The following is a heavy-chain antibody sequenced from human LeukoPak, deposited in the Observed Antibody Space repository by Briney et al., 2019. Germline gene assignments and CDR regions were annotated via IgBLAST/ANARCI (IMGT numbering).Heavy chain of an antibody. CDR3: ARAQSITMVRGVIMGSWFDP. Sequence: SETLSLTCTVSGGSISSYYWSWIRQPPGKGLEWIGYIYYSGSTYYNPSLKSRVTMSVDTSKNQFSLKLSSVTAVDTAVYYCARAQSITMVRGVIMGSWFDPWGQGTLVTVSS. CDR2: IYYSGST. V-gene: IGHV4-59*12. D-gene: IGHD3-10*01. CDR1: GGSISSYY. J-gene: IGHJ5*02.